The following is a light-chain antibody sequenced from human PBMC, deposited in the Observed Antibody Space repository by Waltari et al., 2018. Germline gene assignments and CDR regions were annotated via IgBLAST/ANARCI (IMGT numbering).Light chain of an antibody. J-gene: IGKJ2*03. CDR2: LGS. CDR3: MQTLQTPYS. Sequence: DIVMTQTPLSLPVTPGEPASISCRSSQSLLDSDGYTHLHWYLQKPGQSPQLLIYLGSNRASGVPDRFSGSVSGTDFTLKISRVEAEDVGVYYCMQTLQTPYSFGQGTKVEIK. CDR1: QSLLDSDGYTH. V-gene: IGKV2-28*01.